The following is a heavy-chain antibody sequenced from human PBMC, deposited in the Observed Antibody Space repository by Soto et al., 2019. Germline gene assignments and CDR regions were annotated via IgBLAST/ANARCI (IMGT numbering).Heavy chain of an antibody. J-gene: IGHJ4*02. CDR3: ARELAYCGGDCFHFFDY. CDR2: ISTGRTAV. D-gene: IGHD2-21*02. CDR1: GFDFNDFG. Sequence: GGSLRLSCAASGFDFNDFGMNWVRHAPGKGLEWIAFISTGRTAVYYADSVKGRFIISRDDAKNSLDLHMSSLRVEDTAVYYWARELAYCGGDCFHFFDYWGQGTLVTVSS. V-gene: IGHV3-48*01.